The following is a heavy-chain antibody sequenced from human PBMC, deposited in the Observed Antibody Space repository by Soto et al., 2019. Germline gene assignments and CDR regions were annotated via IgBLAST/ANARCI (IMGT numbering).Heavy chain of an antibody. D-gene: IGHD6-19*01. J-gene: IGHJ6*02. CDR1: GFSFRNYG. Sequence: QVQLVQSGGGVVQPGRSLRLSCVASGFSFRNYGMHWVRQAPGKGLEWVAVISYEEINNKNYADSVKGRFTISRDNSENTLYLQMDSLRAEDTAVYYCAKDRSENFWVYYYAMDVWGQGTAVTVSS. CDR2: ISYEEINNK. V-gene: IGHV3-30*18. CDR3: AKDRSENFWVYYYAMDV.